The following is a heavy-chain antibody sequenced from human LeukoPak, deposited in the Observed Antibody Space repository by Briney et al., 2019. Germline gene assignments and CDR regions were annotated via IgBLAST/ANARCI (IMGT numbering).Heavy chain of an antibody. Sequence: QTGGSLRLSCAASEFTFSSYWMSWVRQAPGKGLEWVANIKQDGGQIYYLESVKGRFTVPRDNAKNSLYLQMNSLRAEDTAVYYCARALYYYRYFDYWGQGTLVTVSS. D-gene: IGHD3-22*01. CDR2: IKQDGGQI. CDR1: EFTFSSYW. CDR3: ARALYYYRYFDY. V-gene: IGHV3-7*01. J-gene: IGHJ4*02.